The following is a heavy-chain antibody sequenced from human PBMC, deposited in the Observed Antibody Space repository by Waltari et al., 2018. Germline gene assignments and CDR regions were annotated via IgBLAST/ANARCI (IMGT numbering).Heavy chain of an antibody. J-gene: IGHJ2*01. Sequence: VQLVESGGGVVQPGSALSSCCAASGFIFSNYIIQWVRQAPGKGLEWVAVISYDGSNKYYADSVKGRFTISRDNSKNTLYLQMNSLRAEDTAVYYCARDHARYFDLWGRGTLVTVSS. CDR2: ISYDGSNK. V-gene: IGHV3-30-3*01. CDR3: ARDHARYFDL. CDR1: GFIFSNYI. D-gene: IGHD2-2*01.